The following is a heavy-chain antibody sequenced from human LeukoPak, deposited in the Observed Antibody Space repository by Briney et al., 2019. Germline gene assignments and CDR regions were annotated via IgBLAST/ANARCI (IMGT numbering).Heavy chain of an antibody. CDR3: ANEDFEQWELPAPGY. J-gene: IGHJ4*02. CDR2: ISASGGST. CDR1: GFTFSSYA. Sequence: GGSLRLSCAASGFTFSSYAMSWVRQAPGKGLEWVSAISASGGSTYYADSVKGRFTISRDNSKNTLYLQMNSLRAEDTAVYYCANEDFEQWELPAPGYWGQGTLVTVSS. D-gene: IGHD1-26*01. V-gene: IGHV3-23*01.